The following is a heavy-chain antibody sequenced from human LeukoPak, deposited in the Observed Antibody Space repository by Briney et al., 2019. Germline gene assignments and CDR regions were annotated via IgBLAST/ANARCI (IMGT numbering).Heavy chain of an antibody. Sequence: GESLRLSCAASGFTFGAYYMTWVRQAPGKGLEWVANIKQDGSEKYYVDSVKGRFTIYRDNANNSLYLQMNSLRAEDTAVYYCARMSGIAVAAIWISYFDYWSQGTLVTVSS. V-gene: IGHV3-7*03. CDR3: ARMSGIAVAAIWISYFDY. CDR1: GFTFGAYY. CDR2: IKQDGSEK. J-gene: IGHJ4*02. D-gene: IGHD6-19*01.